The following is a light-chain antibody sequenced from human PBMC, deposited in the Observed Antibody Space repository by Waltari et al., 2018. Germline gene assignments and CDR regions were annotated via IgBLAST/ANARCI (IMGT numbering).Light chain of an antibody. CDR2: GGS. V-gene: IGKV2-40*01. CDR1: QSLLHSNGNTY. Sequence: DIVMTQTPFSLPITPGEPASISCRSSQSLLHSNGNTYLHWYLQKPGQSPQLLIYGGSNRASGVPDGFSGSGSGTDFTLKISKVEAEDVGVYYCVQAIAFPLTFGGGTKVEIK. CDR3: VQAIAFPLT. J-gene: IGKJ4*01.